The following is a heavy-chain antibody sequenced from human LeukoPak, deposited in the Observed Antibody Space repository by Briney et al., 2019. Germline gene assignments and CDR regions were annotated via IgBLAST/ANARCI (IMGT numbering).Heavy chain of an antibody. Sequence: PGGSLRLSCAASGFTFSSYSMNWVRQAPGKGLEWVSYISSSSSTIYYADSVKGRFTISRDNAKNSLYLQMNSLRAEDTAVYYCARDDGYCTNIDTSSCYGYFDSWGQGTLVIVSS. J-gene: IGHJ4*02. CDR2: ISSSSSTI. V-gene: IGHV3-48*01. CDR3: ARDDGYCTNIDTSSCYGYFDS. CDR1: GFTFSSYS. D-gene: IGHD2-8*01.